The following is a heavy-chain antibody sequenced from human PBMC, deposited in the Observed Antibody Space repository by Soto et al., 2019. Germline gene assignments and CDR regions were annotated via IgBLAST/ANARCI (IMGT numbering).Heavy chain of an antibody. J-gene: IGHJ4*02. D-gene: IGHD2-21*02. CDR3: ARVYSGGQPLLFGYFDY. CDR2: IIPIFGTA. V-gene: IGHV1-69*13. CDR1: GGTFSSYA. Sequence: ASVKVSCKASGGTFSSYAISWVRQAPGQGLEWMGGIIPIFGTANYAQKFQGRVTITADESTSTAYMELSSLRSEDTAVYYCARVYSGGQPLLFGYFDYWGQGTQVTVSS.